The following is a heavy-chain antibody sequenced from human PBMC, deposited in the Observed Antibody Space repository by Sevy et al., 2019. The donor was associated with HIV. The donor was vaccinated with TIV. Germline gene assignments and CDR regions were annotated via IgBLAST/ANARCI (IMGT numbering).Heavy chain of an antibody. D-gene: IGHD3-9*01. V-gene: IGHV3-9*01. Sequence: GGSLRLSCAASGFTFDDYAMHWVRQAPGKGLEWVSGISWNSGRIGYADSVKGRFTISRDNARNSLYLQMNSLRAEDTAFYYCTKDRKDVLRYFVSWGQGTPVTVSS. CDR3: TKDRKDVLRYFVS. CDR2: ISWNSGRI. CDR1: GFTFDDYA. J-gene: IGHJ4*02.